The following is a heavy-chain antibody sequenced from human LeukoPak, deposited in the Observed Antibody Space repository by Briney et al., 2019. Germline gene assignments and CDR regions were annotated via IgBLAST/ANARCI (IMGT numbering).Heavy chain of an antibody. Sequence: GASVKVSCKASGYSFTSYGMSWVRQAPGQGLEWMGWISAYNGNTNYAQKLQGRVTMTTDTSTSTAYMELRSLGSDDTAVYYCARDIQLWFGADYFDYWGQGTLVTVSS. CDR3: ARDIQLWFGADYFDY. J-gene: IGHJ4*02. CDR1: GYSFTSYG. D-gene: IGHD5-18*01. CDR2: ISAYNGNT. V-gene: IGHV1-18*01.